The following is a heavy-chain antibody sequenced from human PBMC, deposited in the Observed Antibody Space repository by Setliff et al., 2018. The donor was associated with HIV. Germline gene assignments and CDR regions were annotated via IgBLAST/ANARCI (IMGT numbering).Heavy chain of an antibody. CDR3: ASPRHDPSAFDI. V-gene: IGHV3-53*01. J-gene: IGHJ3*02. CDR2: ISGGGTSR. Sequence: GGSLRLSCAASGFTVSSNYMSWVRQGPGKGLEWVSGISGGGTSRHYADSVKGRFTISRDNAKNSLYLQMNSLRAEDTAVYYCASPRHDPSAFDIWGPGTMVT. D-gene: IGHD3-16*01. CDR1: GFTVSSNY.